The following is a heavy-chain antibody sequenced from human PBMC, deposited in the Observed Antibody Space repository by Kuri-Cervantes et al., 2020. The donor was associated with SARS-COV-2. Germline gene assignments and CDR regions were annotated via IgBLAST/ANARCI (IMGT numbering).Heavy chain of an antibody. CDR2: IYYSGST. Sequence: GSLRLSCTVSGGSVSSGSYYWSWIRQPPGKGLEWIGYIYYSGSTNYNPSLKSRVTISVDTSKNQFSLKLSSVTAADTAVYYCAKGRLIVVVPADLGMDVWGQGTTVTVSS. V-gene: IGHV4-61*01. CDR3: AKGRLIVVVPADLGMDV. J-gene: IGHJ6*02. D-gene: IGHD2-2*01. CDR1: GGSVSSGSYY.